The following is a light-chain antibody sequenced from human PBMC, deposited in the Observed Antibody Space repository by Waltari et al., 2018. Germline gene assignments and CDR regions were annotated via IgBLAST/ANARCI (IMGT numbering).Light chain of an antibody. J-gene: IGKJ1*01. V-gene: IGKV3-15*01. CDR3: QHDNKWPPA. CDR2: GAS. CDR1: QTVSNN. Sequence: EIVMTQSPVTLSVSPGERATLPCRASQTVSNNLAWYQQKPGQAPRLLIYGASTRATGIPARFSGSGSGTDFTLTISSLQSEDFAVYQCQHDNKWPPAFGQGTKVEIK.